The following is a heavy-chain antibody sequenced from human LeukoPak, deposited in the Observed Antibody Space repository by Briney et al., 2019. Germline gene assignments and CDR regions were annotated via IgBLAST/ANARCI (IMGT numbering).Heavy chain of an antibody. Sequence: PGGSLRLSCAASTFNFSSYNMNWVRQAPGKGLEWVSSISSSSSYIYYADSVKGRFTISRDNAKNSLYLQMNSLRAEDTAVYYCARDPYYYDSSGYYVHFDYWGQGTLVTVSS. CDR2: ISSSSSYI. CDR1: TFNFSSYN. J-gene: IGHJ4*02. D-gene: IGHD3-22*01. CDR3: ARDPYYYDSSGYYVHFDY. V-gene: IGHV3-21*01.